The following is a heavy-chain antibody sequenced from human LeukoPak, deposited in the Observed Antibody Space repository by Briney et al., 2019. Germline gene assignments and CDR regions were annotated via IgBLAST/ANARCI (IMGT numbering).Heavy chain of an antibody. CDR1: GYTFTGYY. V-gene: IGHV1-2*02. CDR2: INPNSGDT. J-gene: IGHJ4*02. Sequence: VASVKVSCKASGYTFTGYYMHWVRQAPGQGLEWMGWINPNSGDTNYAQKFQGRVTMTRDTSISTAYMDLSRLTSDDTAVYYCARDRSQGRDFGYWGQGTLVTVSS. D-gene: IGHD3-10*01. CDR3: ARDRSQGRDFGY.